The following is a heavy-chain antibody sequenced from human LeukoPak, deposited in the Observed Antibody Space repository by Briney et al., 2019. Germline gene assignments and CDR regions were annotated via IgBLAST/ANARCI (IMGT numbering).Heavy chain of an antibody. D-gene: IGHD3-9*01. Sequence: SVKVSSKPAVDTFSFYGICWGRHTPPQGLGWMGSIIRIHRIANYEQKFPGRVTISADNTTSAAYLELRSVRSEDTAVYYCARSGPFITIAMIHSDYWGQGSLVTVSS. V-gene: IGHV1-69*04. CDR1: VDTFSFYG. CDR2: IIRIHRIA. J-gene: IGHJ4*02. CDR3: ARSGPFITIAMIHSDY.